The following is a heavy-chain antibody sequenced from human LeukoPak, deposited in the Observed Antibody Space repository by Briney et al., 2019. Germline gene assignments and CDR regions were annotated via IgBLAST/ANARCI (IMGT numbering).Heavy chain of an antibody. J-gene: IGHJ4*02. Sequence: GGSLRPSCAASGLTFSTYILHWVRQAPGKGLEYVSTISSNGRYTYYAGSVRGRFTISRDNSKNTLYLQMGSLRAEDMAVYYCARGVGNYGYDYFDYWGQGILVTVSS. CDR2: ISSNGRYT. D-gene: IGHD5-12*01. V-gene: IGHV3-64*02. CDR1: GLTFSTYI. CDR3: ARGVGNYGYDYFDY.